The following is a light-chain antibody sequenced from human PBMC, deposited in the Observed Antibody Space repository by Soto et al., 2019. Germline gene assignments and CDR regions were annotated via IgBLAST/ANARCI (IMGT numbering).Light chain of an antibody. V-gene: IGKV1-27*01. Sequence: DIQMTQSPSSLSASVGDRVTITCRASQGISTYLAWYQQKPGQVPNLLIYTASTLQSGVPSRFSGSGSGTDFTLTISSLQSEDVATYSCQKYHSAPPLTFGAGTKVAIK. CDR1: QGISTY. J-gene: IGKJ4*01. CDR2: TAS. CDR3: QKYHSAPPLT.